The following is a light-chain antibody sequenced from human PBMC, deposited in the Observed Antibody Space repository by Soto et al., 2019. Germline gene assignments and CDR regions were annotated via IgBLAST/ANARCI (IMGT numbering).Light chain of an antibody. CDR1: SSDVGGYNY. J-gene: IGLJ1*01. V-gene: IGLV2-14*03. CDR2: DVN. CDR3: SSYTRSATYV. Sequence: QSALTQPAFVSGSPGQSITISCTGTSSDVGGYNYVSWYQQHPGKAPKLMIYDVNNRPSGVSSRFSGSKSGNTASLTISGLQAEDEADYYCSSYTRSATYVFATGTKVTVL.